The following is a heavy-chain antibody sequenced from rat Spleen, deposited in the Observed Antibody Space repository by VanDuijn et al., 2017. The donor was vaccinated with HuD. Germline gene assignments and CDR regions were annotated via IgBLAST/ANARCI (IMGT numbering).Heavy chain of an antibody. J-gene: IGHJ3*01. Sequence: EVQLQESGPGLVKPSQSLSLTCSVTGYSIISNYWAWIRKFPGNKMEWMGYISYSGRTGYNPSLKSQISITRDTSKNQFFLQLNSVTSEDTATYYCARTMYSTDYFYVPFAYWGQGTLVTVSS. V-gene: IGHV3-1*01. CDR3: ARTMYSTDYFYVPFAY. CDR1: GYSIISNY. CDR2: ISYSGRT. D-gene: IGHD1-6*01.